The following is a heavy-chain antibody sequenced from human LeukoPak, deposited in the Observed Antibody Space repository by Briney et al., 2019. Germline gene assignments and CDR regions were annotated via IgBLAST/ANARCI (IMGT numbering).Heavy chain of an antibody. D-gene: IGHD2-15*01. CDR2: INPNSGGT. CDR1: GYTFTGYY. Sequence: ASVKVSCKASGYTFTGYYMHWVRQAPGQGLEWMGWINPNSGGTNYAQKFQGRVTMTRDTSISTAYMELSRLRSDDTAVYYCARGLRYCSGGGCKRPDYWGQGTLVTASS. CDR3: ARGLRYCSGGGCKRPDY. J-gene: IGHJ4*02. V-gene: IGHV1-2*02.